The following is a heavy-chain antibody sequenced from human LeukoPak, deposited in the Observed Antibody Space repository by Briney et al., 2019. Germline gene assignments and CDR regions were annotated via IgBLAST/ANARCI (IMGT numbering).Heavy chain of an antibody. Sequence: GGSLRLSCAASGFTFSSHAMVWVRQAPGKGLEWVSFISHDGSESFHTESVKGRFTISRDNFKNSLYLQMNSLRAEDTAVYYCARDGGHSSSWSWYYYYYYMDVWGKGTTVTVSS. V-gene: IGHV3-30-3*01. CDR3: ARDGGHSSSWSWYYYYYYMDV. J-gene: IGHJ6*03. CDR2: ISHDGSES. D-gene: IGHD6-13*01. CDR1: GFTFSSHA.